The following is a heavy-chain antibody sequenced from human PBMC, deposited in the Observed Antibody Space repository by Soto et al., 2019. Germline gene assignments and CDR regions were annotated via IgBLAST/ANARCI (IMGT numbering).Heavy chain of an antibody. D-gene: IGHD3-10*01. CDR1: GFTFSSYG. V-gene: IGHV3-33*01. J-gene: IGHJ4*02. CDR2: IWYDGSNK. Sequence: QVQLVESGGGVVQPGRSLRLSCAASGFTFSSYGMHWVRQAPGKGLEWVAVIWYDGSNKYYAESVKGRFTISRDNSKNTLYLQMNSLRADDTAVYYCARSLSRPYYIVYYFDYWGQGTLVTVSS. CDR3: ARSLSRPYYIVYYFDY.